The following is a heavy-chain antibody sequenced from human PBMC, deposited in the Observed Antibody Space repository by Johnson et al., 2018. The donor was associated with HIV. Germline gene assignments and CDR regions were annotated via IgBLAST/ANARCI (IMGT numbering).Heavy chain of an antibody. J-gene: IGHJ3*01. CDR1: GFTFSSYA. CDR2: ISGSGGST. CDR3: ATGYYNFWGAYSHDAFDL. D-gene: IGHD3-3*01. V-gene: IGHV3-23*04. Sequence: MQLVESGGGLVQPGGSLRLSCAASGFTFSSYAMRWVRQAPGKGLEWVSAISGSGGSTYYADSVKGRFTISRDNSKNTLYLQMNSLRAEDTAVYYCATGYYNFWGAYSHDAFDLWGQGTMVAVSS.